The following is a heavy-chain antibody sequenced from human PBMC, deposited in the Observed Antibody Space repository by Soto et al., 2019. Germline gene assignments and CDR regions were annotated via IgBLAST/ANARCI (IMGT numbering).Heavy chain of an antibody. CDR3: ARAANYYGSGSYDFDY. V-gene: IGHV1-69*02. J-gene: IGHJ4*02. CDR2: IIPILGIA. Sequence: QVQLVQSGAEVKKPGSSVKVSCKASGGTFSSYTISWVRQAPGQGLEWMGRIIPILGIANYAQKFQGRVTITADKSTSTAYMELSSLRSEDTAVYYCARAANYYGSGSYDFDYWGQGTLVTVSS. CDR1: GGTFSSYT. D-gene: IGHD3-10*01.